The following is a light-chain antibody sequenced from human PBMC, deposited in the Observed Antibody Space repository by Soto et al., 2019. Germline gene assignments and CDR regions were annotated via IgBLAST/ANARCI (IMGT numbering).Light chain of an antibody. Sequence: EMVLTQSPATLSLSPGERATLACRASQTVTSYLAWYQHSPGQAPRLLIYDASKRATGIPARFSGSGSGTDFTLTISSLGPEDFAVYYCQQRSNWPLTFGGGTRVEI. CDR1: QTVTSY. CDR3: QQRSNWPLT. J-gene: IGKJ4*01. CDR2: DAS. V-gene: IGKV3-11*01.